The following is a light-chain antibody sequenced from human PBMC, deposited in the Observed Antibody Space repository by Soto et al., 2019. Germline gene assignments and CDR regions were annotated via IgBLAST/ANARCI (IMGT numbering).Light chain of an antibody. J-gene: IGKJ1*01. CDR1: QRISTY. CDR3: QQSHSSPRT. V-gene: IGKV1-39*01. Sequence: DIQMTQATSSLSASVGDRVTITCRASQRISTYLNWYQQKPGEAPKLLIYGASTLQSGVPSRFSGSGSGTDFTLTVSSLQPEDFATYYCQQSHSSPRTFGQGTKVEIK. CDR2: GAS.